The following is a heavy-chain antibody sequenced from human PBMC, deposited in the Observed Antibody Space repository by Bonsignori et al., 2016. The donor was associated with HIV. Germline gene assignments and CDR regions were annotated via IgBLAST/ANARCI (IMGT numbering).Heavy chain of an antibody. CDR2: IRYDGSNK. V-gene: IGHV3-30*02. CDR3: AKDRGRRGATGFDY. D-gene: IGHD1-26*01. Sequence: WIRQPPGKGLEWVAFIRYDGSNKYYADSVKGRFTISRDNSKNTLYLQMNSLRAEDTAVYYCAKDRGRRGATGFDYWGQGTLVTVSS. J-gene: IGHJ4*02.